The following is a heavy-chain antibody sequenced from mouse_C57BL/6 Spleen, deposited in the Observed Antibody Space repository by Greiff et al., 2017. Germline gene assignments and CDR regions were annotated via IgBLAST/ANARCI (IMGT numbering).Heavy chain of an antibody. CDR3: ARSWGNYLDY. CDR2: INPNNGGT. J-gene: IGHJ2*01. Sequence: VQLQQSGPELVKPGASVKISCKASGYTFTDYYMNWVKQSHGKSLEWIGDINPNNGGTSYNQKFKGKATLTVDKSSSTAYMELRSLTSEDSAVYYCARSWGNYLDYWGQGTTLTVSS. CDR1: GYTFTDYY. V-gene: IGHV1-26*01.